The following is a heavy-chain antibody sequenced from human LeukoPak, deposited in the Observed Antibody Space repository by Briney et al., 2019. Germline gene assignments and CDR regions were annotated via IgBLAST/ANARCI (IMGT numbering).Heavy chain of an antibody. CDR3: ARDHGSAYYRAPRH. J-gene: IGHJ4*02. D-gene: IGHD3-10*01. Sequence: ASVKVSCKASGYTFTMYYIHWVRQAPGQGLEWMGMINPSDGATTYAQRFQGRVTMTRDTSTSTVYMELSSLRSEDTAVYYCARDHGSAYYRAPRHWGQGTLVTVSS. V-gene: IGHV1-46*01. CDR2: INPSDGAT. CDR1: GYTFTMYY.